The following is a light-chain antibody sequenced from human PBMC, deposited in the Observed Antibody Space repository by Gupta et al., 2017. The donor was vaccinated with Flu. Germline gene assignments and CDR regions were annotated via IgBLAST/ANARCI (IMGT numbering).Light chain of an antibody. CDR1: SSDVGRYNY. Sequence: QSALTQPASVSGSPGQSITIPCTGTSSDVGRYNYVSWYQQHPGKAPKLMIYEVSNRPSGVSNRFSGSKSGNTASLTISGLHSEDEADYFCSSYTSTTTPGVFGTGTRVTVL. J-gene: IGLJ1*01. CDR3: SSYTSTTTPGV. V-gene: IGLV2-14*01. CDR2: EVS.